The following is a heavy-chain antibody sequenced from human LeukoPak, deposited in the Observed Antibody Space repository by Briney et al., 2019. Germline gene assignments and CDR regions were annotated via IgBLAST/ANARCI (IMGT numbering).Heavy chain of an antibody. CDR1: GFTFSNHA. Sequence: PGRSLRLSCAASGFTFSNHALHWVRQAPGKGLEWVAVTSYDGSNNYYADSVKGRFTISRDNAKNSLYLQMNSLRVEDTAVYYCARDCSESSGHYYKIGLDYWGQGTLVTVSS. V-gene: IGHV3-30*04. J-gene: IGHJ4*02. D-gene: IGHD3-22*01. CDR2: TSYDGSNN. CDR3: ARDCSESSGHYYKIGLDY.